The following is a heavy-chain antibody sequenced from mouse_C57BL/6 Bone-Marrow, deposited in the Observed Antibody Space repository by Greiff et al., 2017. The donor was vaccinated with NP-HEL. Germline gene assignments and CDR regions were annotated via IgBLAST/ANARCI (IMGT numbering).Heavy chain of an antibody. CDR2: IYWDDDK. CDR1: GFSLSTSGMG. V-gene: IGHV8-12*01. D-gene: IGHD2-3*01. CDR3: ARRGVYDGYHGAMDY. J-gene: IGHJ4*01. Sequence: QVTLKVSGPGILQSSQTLSLTCSFSGFSLSTSGMGVSWIRQPSGNGLEWLAHIYWDDDKRYNPSLKSRLTISKDTSRNQVFLKITSVDTADAATYYCARRGVYDGYHGAMDYWGQGTSVTVSS.